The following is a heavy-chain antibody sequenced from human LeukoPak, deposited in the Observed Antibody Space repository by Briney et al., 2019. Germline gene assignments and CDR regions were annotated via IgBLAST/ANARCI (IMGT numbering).Heavy chain of an antibody. CDR1: GGSISSYY. CDR3: ARALPKRYCSSTSCSIPHDAFDI. V-gene: IGHV4-4*07. J-gene: IGHJ3*02. Sequence: SETLSLTCTVSGGSISSYYWSWIRQPAGKGLEWIGRIYTSGSTNYNPSLKSRVTMSVDTSKNQFSLKLSSVTAADTAVYYCARALPKRYCSSTSCSIPHDAFDIWGQGTMVTVSS. D-gene: IGHD2-2*01. CDR2: IYTSGST.